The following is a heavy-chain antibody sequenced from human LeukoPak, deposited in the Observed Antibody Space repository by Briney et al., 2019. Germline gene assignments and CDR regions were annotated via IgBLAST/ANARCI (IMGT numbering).Heavy chain of an antibody. V-gene: IGHV4-38-2*02. J-gene: IGHJ3*02. CDR1: GYSINSAYY. CDR2: MYHSGST. CDR3: ARALRAEAFDI. Sequence: SETLSLTCTVSGYSINSAYYWGWIRQPPGKGLEWIGSMYHSGSTYYNPSLQSRVTISVDTSKNQFSLKLSSVTAADTAVYYCARALRAEAFDIWGQGTMVTVSS.